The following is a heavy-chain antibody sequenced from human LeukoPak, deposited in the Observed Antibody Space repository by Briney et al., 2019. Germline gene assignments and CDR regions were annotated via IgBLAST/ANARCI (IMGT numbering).Heavy chain of an antibody. V-gene: IGHV3-23*01. CDR2: ISETGRTT. D-gene: IGHD3-10*01. Sequence: GGSLRLSCAASGFIFSSYAMSWVRQAPGKGLEWVSSISETGRTTSYTDSVKGRFTISRDKSKSTLHLQMNRLRAEDTALYYCAKDHDNTDFYYYFDSWGQGTLVTVSS. J-gene: IGHJ4*02. CDR3: AKDHDNTDFYYYFDS. CDR1: GFIFSSYA.